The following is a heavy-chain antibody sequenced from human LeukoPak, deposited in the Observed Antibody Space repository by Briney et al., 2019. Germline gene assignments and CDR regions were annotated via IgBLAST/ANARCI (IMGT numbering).Heavy chain of an antibody. CDR2: INPNTGGT. D-gene: IGHD1-1*01. CDR3: AREGAPQLSSYFDH. J-gene: IGHJ4*02. V-gene: IGHV1-2*02. Sequence: GASVKVSCKASGYTFTAYYIHWVRPAPGQGLEWMGWINPNTGGTNFAQRFQGRVTMTRYTSINTAYMELSSLRSDDTAMYYCAREGAPQLSSYFDHWGQGTLVTVSS. CDR1: GYTFTAYY.